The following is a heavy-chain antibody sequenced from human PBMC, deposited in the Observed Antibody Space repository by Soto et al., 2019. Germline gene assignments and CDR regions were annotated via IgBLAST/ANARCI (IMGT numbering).Heavy chain of an antibody. CDR2: IWYDGSNK. Sequence: PGGSLRLAFAASGFPFSSYGMHWVRQAPGKGLEWVAVIWYDGSNKYYADSVKGRFTISRDNSKNTLYLQMNSLRAEDTAVYYCARDKGWGFLEWSPSYGMDVWGQGTTVTVSS. CDR3: ARDKGWGFLEWSPSYGMDV. V-gene: IGHV3-33*01. CDR1: GFPFSSYG. D-gene: IGHD3-3*01. J-gene: IGHJ6*02.